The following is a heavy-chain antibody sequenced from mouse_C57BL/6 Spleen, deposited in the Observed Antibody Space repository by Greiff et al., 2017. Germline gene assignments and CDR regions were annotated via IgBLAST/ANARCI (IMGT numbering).Heavy chain of an antibody. J-gene: IGHJ2*01. D-gene: IGHD1-1*01. Sequence: EVKLMESGEGLVKPGGSLKLSCAASGFTFSSYAMSWVRQTPEKRLEWVAYISSGGDYIYYADTVKGRFTISRDNARNTLYLQMSSLKSEDTAMYYCTRDPGSGGYFDYWGQGTTLTVSS. CDR2: ISSGGDYI. V-gene: IGHV5-9-1*02. CDR1: GFTFSSYA. CDR3: TRDPGSGGYFDY.